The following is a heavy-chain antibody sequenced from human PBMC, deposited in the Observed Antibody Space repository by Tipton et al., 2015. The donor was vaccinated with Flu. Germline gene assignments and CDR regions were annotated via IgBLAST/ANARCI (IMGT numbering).Heavy chain of an antibody. D-gene: IGHD6-19*01. CDR3: APTPTAVADNPGYYYGIEV. Sequence: SLRLSCATPGLTLSTFAMSWVRQAPGKGLEWVSIISGSGDSTYIADSVKGRFAISRDNSKDTVYLHMNRLRADDTAVYYCAPTPTAVADNPGYYYGIEVRGQGTPVTVSS. J-gene: IGHJ6*02. V-gene: IGHV3-23*01. CDR1: GLTLSTFA. CDR2: ISGSGDST.